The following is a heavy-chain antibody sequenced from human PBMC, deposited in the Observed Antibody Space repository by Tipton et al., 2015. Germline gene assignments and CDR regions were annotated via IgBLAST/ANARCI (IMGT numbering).Heavy chain of an antibody. D-gene: IGHD5-24*01. CDR1: SDSISKYY. CDR2: IQYSGGT. V-gene: IGHV4-59*01. J-gene: IGHJ4*02. Sequence: TLSLTCTVPSDSISKYYWSLIRQPPGKELEWIGYIQYSGGTNYNPSLKRRVTISVDTSKTQFSLKMSSVTASDTAVYYCARARGRQDGLIDSWDQGILVTVSS. CDR3: ARARGRQDGLIDS.